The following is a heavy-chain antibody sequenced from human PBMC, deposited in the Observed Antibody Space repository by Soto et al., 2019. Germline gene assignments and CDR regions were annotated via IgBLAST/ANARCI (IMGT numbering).Heavy chain of an antibody. V-gene: IGHV1-69*12. CDR3: ARDKGQYYDILTGYRYWYFDL. CDR1: GGTFSSYA. Sequence: QVQLVQSGAEVKKPGSSVKVSCKASGGTFSSYAISWVRQAPGQGLEWMGGIIPIFGTANYAQKFQGRVTITADESTSTAYMELSSLRSEDTAVYYCARDKGQYYDILTGYRYWYFDLWGRGTLVTVSS. CDR2: IIPIFGTA. D-gene: IGHD3-9*01. J-gene: IGHJ2*01.